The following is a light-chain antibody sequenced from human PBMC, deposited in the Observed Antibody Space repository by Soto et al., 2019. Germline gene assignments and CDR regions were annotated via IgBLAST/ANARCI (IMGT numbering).Light chain of an antibody. CDR1: QSISRF. Sequence: DIQMTQSPSTLPASVGDRVTITCRASQSISRFLAWYQQKPGKAPKLLIYDVSSLESGVPSRFSGSGSGTEFTLTISSLQPDDFATYYCQQYNSYSTFGGGTKVEI. CDR2: DVS. V-gene: IGKV1-5*01. CDR3: QQYNSYST. J-gene: IGKJ4*01.